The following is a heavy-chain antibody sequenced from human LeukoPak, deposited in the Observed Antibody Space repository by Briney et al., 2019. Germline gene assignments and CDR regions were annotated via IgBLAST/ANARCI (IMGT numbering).Heavy chain of an antibody. CDR3: AREGDTMIPLPD. V-gene: IGHV1-69*04. CDR1: GGTFSSYA. J-gene: IGHJ4*02. D-gene: IGHD3-22*01. CDR2: IIPILGIA. Sequence: ASVKVSCKASGGTFSSYAINWVRQAPGQGLEWMGRIIPILGIANYAQKFQGRVTITADKSTSTAYMELSSLRSEDTAVYYCAREGDTMIPLPDWGQGTLVTVSS.